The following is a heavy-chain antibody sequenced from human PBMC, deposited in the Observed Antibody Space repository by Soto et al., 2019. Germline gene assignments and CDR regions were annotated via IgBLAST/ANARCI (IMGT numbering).Heavy chain of an antibody. V-gene: IGHV3-23*01. CDR3: AKSYYYYDSSGYYYYFDY. CDR1: GFTFSSYA. CDR2: ISGSGGST. D-gene: IGHD3-22*01. J-gene: IGHJ4*02. Sequence: GGSLRLSCAASGFTFSSYAMSWVRQAPGKGLEWVSAISGSGGSTYYADSVKGRFTISRDNSKNTLYLQMNSLRAEDTAVYYCAKSYYYYDSSGYYYYFDYWGQGTLVTVSS.